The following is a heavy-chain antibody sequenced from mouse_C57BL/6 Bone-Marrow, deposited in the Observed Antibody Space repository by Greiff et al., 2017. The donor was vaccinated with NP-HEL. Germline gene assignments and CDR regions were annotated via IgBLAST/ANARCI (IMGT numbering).Heavy chain of an antibody. V-gene: IGHV1-15*01. CDR3: TILKDYAMDY. Sequence: QVQLKESGAELARPGASVKLSCKASGYTFTDYEMHWVKQTPVHGLEWIGAIDPETGGTAYNQKFKGKAILTADKSSSTAYMELRSLTSEDSAVYYCTILKDYAMDYWGQGTSVTVSS. CDR1: GYTFTDYE. CDR2: IDPETGGT. J-gene: IGHJ4*01.